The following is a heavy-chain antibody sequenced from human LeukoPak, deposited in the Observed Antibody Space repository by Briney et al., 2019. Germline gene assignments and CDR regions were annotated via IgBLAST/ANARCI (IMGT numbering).Heavy chain of an antibody. V-gene: IGHV1-2*02. CDR2: INPNSGGT. Sequence: GASVKVSCTASGYTFTGYYMHWVRQAPGQGLEWMGWINPNSGGTNYAQKFQGRVTMTRDTSISTAYMELSRLRSDDTAVYYCARAGQRDFWSGYYPFDYWGQGTLVTVSS. D-gene: IGHD3-3*01. CDR1: GYTFTGYY. J-gene: IGHJ4*02. CDR3: ARAGQRDFWSGYYPFDY.